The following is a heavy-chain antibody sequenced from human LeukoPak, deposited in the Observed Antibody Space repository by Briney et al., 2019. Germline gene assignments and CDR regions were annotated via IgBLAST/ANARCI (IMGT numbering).Heavy chain of an antibody. CDR2: IYHSGST. J-gene: IGHJ3*02. V-gene: IGHV4-4*02. Sequence: SETLSLTCAVSGGSISTSNWWSWFRQPPGKGLEWIGEIYHSGSTNYNPSLKSRVTISVDKSKNQFSLKLSSVTAADTAMYYCAKKTYDSSGLIPHPGVFDIWGQGTMVTVSS. CDR3: AKKTYDSSGLIPHPGVFDI. CDR1: GGSISTSNW. D-gene: IGHD3-22*01.